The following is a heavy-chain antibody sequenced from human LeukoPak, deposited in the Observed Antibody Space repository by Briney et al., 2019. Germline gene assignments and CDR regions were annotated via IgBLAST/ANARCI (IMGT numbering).Heavy chain of an antibody. J-gene: IGHJ4*02. V-gene: IGHV4-34*01. CDR2: INHSVGT. CDR3: ARGHTRITMLRGSRSAYYFDY. Sequence: SETLSLTCSVYSGSFSGCYWSWIRQPPGKGLEWIGEINHSVGTNYNPSLKSRVTMSLDTSKNQFSLKLSSVTAADTAVYYCARGHTRITMLRGSRSAYYFDYWGQGTLVTVSS. CDR1: SGSFSGCY. D-gene: IGHD3-10*01.